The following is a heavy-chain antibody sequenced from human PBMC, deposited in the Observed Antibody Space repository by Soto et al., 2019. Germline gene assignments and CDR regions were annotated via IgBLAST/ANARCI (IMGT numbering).Heavy chain of an antibody. Sequence: EVQLVESGGGLVQPGGSLRLSCAASGFTFSSYSMNWVRQAPGKGLEWVSYISSGSSTIYYADSVKGRFTISRDNAKNSLYLQMNSLTDEDTAVYFCARGRYYYDSDDYWGQGTLVPASS. J-gene: IGHJ4*02. V-gene: IGHV3-48*02. CDR1: GFTFSSYS. CDR2: ISSGSSTI. D-gene: IGHD3-22*01. CDR3: ARGRYYYDSDDY.